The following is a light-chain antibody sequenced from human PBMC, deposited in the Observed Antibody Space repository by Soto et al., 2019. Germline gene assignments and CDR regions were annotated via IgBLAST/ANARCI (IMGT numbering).Light chain of an antibody. J-gene: IGKJ4*01. Sequence: DIQMTQSPSSVSASVGDRVTITCRASQGISSWLGWYQQKPGKAPKLLIYAASTLQSGVPSRFSGSGSATDFTLTSSSLHPEDFATYYRQHANGFLGAFGGGTKVEIK. CDR2: AAS. CDR3: QHANGFLGA. V-gene: IGKV1-12*01. CDR1: QGISSW.